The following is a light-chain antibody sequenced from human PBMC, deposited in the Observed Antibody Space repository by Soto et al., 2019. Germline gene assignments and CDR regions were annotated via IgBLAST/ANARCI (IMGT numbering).Light chain of an antibody. J-gene: IGKJ1*01. CDR3: QQYKSYPWT. CDR2: DAS. V-gene: IGKV1-5*01. Sequence: DIQMTQSPSSLSASVGDRVTITCRASQSISSYLNWYQQKPGKAPELLIYDASDLESGVPSRFSGTGSGTEFALTISSLQPDDCATYYCQQYKSYPWTFGQGTKVDIK. CDR1: QSISSY.